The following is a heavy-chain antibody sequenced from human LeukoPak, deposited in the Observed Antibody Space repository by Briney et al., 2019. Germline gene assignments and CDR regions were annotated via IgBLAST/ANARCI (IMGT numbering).Heavy chain of an antibody. Sequence: SETLSLTCTVSGGSISSSSYYWGWIRQPPGKGLEWIGSIYYSGSTNYNPSLKSRVTISVDTSKNQFSLKLSSVTAADTAVYYCARGRWLQSRPFYYYYYMDVWGKGTTVTISS. CDR2: IYYSGST. CDR3: ARGRWLQSRPFYYYYYMDV. J-gene: IGHJ6*03. D-gene: IGHD5-24*01. CDR1: GGSISSSSYY. V-gene: IGHV4-39*07.